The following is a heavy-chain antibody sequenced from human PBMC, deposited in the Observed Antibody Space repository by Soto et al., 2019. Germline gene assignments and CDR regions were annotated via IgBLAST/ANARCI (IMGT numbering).Heavy chain of an antibody. CDR2: INCNNGNT. J-gene: IGHJ4*02. CDR1: GYTFTGHY. CDR3: ARAALMGKTYDY. V-gene: IGHV1-2*02. D-gene: IGHD1-26*01. Sequence: ASVKVSCKTSGYTFTGHYMHWLRQAPGQGLEWMGRINCNNGNTGYAQKFHGRVTMTRETSISTVYMELSRLRSDDTAVYYCARAALMGKTYDYWGQGAQVTV.